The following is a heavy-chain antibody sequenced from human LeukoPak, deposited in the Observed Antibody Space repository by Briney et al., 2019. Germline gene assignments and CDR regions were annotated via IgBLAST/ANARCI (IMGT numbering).Heavy chain of an antibody. CDR2: ITSSSSI. J-gene: IGHJ4*02. V-gene: IGHV3-21*01. CDR3: ARVPEYMDILIAYSTTPDY. Sequence: GGSLRLFCAASGFTFSSYSMKWVRQAPGKGLEWVSSITSSSSIYYADSVKGRFTISRDNAKNSLYLQMNGLRAEDTAVYYCARVPEYMDILIAYSTTPDYWGQGTLVTVSS. CDR1: GFTFSSYS. D-gene: IGHD3-9*01.